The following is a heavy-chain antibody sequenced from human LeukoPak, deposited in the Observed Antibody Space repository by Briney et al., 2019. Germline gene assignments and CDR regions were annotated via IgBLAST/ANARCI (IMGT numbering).Heavy chain of an antibody. CDR2: ISSSSSYI. D-gene: IGHD1-26*01. CDR1: GFTFSIYA. CDR3: AREVGATTGYYYYYGMDV. V-gene: IGHV3-21*01. Sequence: GGSLRLSCAASGFTFSIYAMSWVRQAPGKGLEWVSSISSSSSYIYYADSVKGRFTISRDNAKNSLYLQMNSLRAEDTAVYYCAREVGATTGYYYYYGMDVWGQGTTVTVSS. J-gene: IGHJ6*02.